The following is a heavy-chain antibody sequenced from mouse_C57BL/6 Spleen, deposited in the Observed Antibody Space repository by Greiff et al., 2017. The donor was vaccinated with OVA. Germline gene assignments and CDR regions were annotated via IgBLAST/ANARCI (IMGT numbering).Heavy chain of an antibody. CDR2: IYPRSGNT. J-gene: IGHJ4*01. Sequence: QVQLKESGAELARPGASVKLSCKASGYTFTSYGISWVKQRTGQGLEWIGEIYPRSGNTYYNEKFKGKATLTADKSSSTAYMELRSLTSEDSAVYFCAREDYYDYDGYAMDYWGQGTSVTVSS. V-gene: IGHV1-81*01. CDR3: AREDYYDYDGYAMDY. CDR1: GYTFTSYG. D-gene: IGHD2-4*01.